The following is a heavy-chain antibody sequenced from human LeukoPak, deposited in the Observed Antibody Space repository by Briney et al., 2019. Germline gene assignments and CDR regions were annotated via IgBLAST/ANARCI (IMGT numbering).Heavy chain of an antibody. CDR3: ARDVLLRYLAEGHYYGMDV. CDR1: GFTVSSNY. J-gene: IGHJ6*04. Sequence: GGSLRLSCAASGFTVSSNYMSWVRQAPGRGLEWVSVIYSGGSTYYADSVKGRFTISRDNSKNTLYLQMNSLRAGDTAVYYCARDVLLRYLAEGHYYGMDVWGKGTTVTVSS. CDR2: IYSGGST. D-gene: IGHD3-9*01. V-gene: IGHV3-53*01.